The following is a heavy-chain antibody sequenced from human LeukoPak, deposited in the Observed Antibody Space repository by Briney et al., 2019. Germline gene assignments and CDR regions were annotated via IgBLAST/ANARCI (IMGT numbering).Heavy chain of an antibody. Sequence: GGSLRLSCAASGFTFSSYGMHWVRQAPGKGLEWVAFIRYDGSNKYYADSVKGRFTISRDNSKNTPYLQMNSLRAEDTAVYYCAREQSSSFDYWGQGTLVTVSS. D-gene: IGHD2-2*01. CDR2: IRYDGSNK. V-gene: IGHV3-30*02. CDR3: AREQSSSFDY. J-gene: IGHJ4*02. CDR1: GFTFSSYG.